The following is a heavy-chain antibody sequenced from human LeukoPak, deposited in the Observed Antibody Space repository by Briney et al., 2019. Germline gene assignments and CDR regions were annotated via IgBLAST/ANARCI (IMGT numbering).Heavy chain of an antibody. Sequence: GGPLRLSCTASGFTFRNYLMSWVRQAPGKGLEWVANIKQDGSEAFYVDSVKGRFTISSDNAKNSLYLQMNSLRAEDTAVYYWASYRTVDKTNWLDSWGQGTLVTVSS. J-gene: IGHJ5*01. V-gene: IGHV3-7*01. CDR2: IKQDGSEA. D-gene: IGHD5-12*01. CDR3: ASYRTVDKTNWLDS. CDR1: GFTFRNYL.